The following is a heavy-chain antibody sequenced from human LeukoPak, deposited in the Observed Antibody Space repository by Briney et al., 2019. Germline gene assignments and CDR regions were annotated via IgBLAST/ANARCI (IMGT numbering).Heavy chain of an antibody. CDR2: IPSDGSDT. V-gene: IGHV3-30*18. Sequence: GASLRLSCAASGFTFTSNAMHWGRQAPGKGLEWMAIIPSDGSDTYYAQYVKGRVTISRDTSKNTLYMQMSSLRTEDTAVYYCAKDQGIQLGIYYWGHRSLVTVSS. CDR1: GFTFTSNA. J-gene: IGHJ4*01. D-gene: IGHD5-18*01. CDR3: AKDQGIQLGIYY.